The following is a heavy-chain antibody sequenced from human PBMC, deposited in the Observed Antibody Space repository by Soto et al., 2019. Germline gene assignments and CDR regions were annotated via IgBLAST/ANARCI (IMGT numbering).Heavy chain of an antibody. CDR1: GFTFSDYW. CDR3: ASSMGRGGNDY. J-gene: IGHJ4*02. D-gene: IGHD3-10*01. Sequence: EVQLVESGGGLVQPGGSLRLSCAASGFTFSDYWMSWVRQAPGKGLECVANIKTEGSEKYYVDPVKGRFTISRDNAKNSLYLQMNSLRAEDTAVYYCASSMGRGGNDYWGQGTLVAVSS. V-gene: IGHV3-7*05. CDR2: IKTEGSEK.